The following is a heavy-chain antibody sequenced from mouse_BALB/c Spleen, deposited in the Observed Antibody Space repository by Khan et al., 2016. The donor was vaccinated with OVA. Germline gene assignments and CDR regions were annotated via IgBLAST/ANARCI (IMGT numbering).Heavy chain of an antibody. CDR1: AYSITSDYA. J-gene: IGHJ2*01. Sequence: EVQLQESGPGLVKPSQSLSLTCTVTAYSITSDYAWTWIRQFPGNKLEWMGYISYSGSTSYNPSLQSRISITRDTSKNQFFLQLISVTTEDTATYYCGCIRFYCRYSFFDYWGQVTTLTVSS. V-gene: IGHV3-2*02. CDR3: GCIRFYCRYSFFDY. D-gene: IGHD2-14*01. CDR2: ISYSGST.